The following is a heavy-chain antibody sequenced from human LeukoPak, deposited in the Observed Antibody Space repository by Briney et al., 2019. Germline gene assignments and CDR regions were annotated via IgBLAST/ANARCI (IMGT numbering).Heavy chain of an antibody. Sequence: GGSLRLSCSASGFTVSNNYMTWVRQAPGKGLEWVSVIYSGTTAYYAGSVKGRFTISRDNSKNTLYHQMNSLRPDDTAVYYCARLGQGLDRGVQNAFDIWGHGTMVIVSS. D-gene: IGHD3-10*01. CDR3: ARLGQGLDRGVQNAFDI. CDR1: GFTVSNNY. J-gene: IGHJ3*02. V-gene: IGHV3-53*01. CDR2: IYSGTTA.